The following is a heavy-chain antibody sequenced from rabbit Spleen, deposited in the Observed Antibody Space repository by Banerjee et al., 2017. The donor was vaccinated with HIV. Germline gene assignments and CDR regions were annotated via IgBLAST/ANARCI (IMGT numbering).Heavy chain of an antibody. CDR3: ARNGAGSNFAFKL. J-gene: IGHJ4*01. CDR1: GFSFSNSYY. V-gene: IGHV1S45*01. Sequence: QEQLVEYGGDLVQPEGSLTLTCTASGFSFSNSYYMCWVRQAPGKGLEYIACIYADNTGSTVYASWARGRFTISKTSSTTVTLEMTGLTAADTATYFCARNGAGSNFAFKLWGPGTLVTVS. CDR2: IYADNTGST. D-gene: IGHD4-2*01.